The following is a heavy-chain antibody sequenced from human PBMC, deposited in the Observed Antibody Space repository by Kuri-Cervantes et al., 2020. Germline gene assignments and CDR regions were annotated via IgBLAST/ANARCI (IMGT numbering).Heavy chain of an antibody. CDR3: ARAAYCGGDCYQFDY. Sequence: SVKVSCKASGGTFSSYAISWVRQAPGQGLEWMGGIIPIFGTANYAQKFQGRVTITADESTSTAYMELSSLRSEDTAVYYCARAAYCGGDCYQFDYWGQGTLVTVSS. V-gene: IGHV1-69*13. CDR1: GGTFSSYA. CDR2: IIPIFGTA. J-gene: IGHJ4*02. D-gene: IGHD2-21*02.